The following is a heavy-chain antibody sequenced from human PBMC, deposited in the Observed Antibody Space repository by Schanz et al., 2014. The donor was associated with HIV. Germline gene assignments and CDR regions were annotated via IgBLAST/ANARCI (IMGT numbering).Heavy chain of an antibody. CDR2: ITNDGRSK. D-gene: IGHD2-2*01. CDR3: AREGRQLRGVGKYHFDY. V-gene: IGHV3-30*04. CDR1: GSTFSSYA. J-gene: IGHJ4*02. Sequence: AQLVESGGGLVKPGGSLRLSCAASGSTFSSYAMSWVRQAPGKGVEWVAGITNDGRSKYYADSVKGRFTISVDNAKNSLYLQVSCLTAADTAVYYCAREGRQLRGVGKYHFDYWGQGTLVTVSS.